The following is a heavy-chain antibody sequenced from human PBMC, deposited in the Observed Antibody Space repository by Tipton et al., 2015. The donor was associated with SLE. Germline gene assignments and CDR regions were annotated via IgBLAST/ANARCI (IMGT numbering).Heavy chain of an antibody. CDR1: GGSISSSTYY. CDR3: ARHRAAEMATPYFDF. J-gene: IGHJ4*02. Sequence: TLSLTCTVSGGSISSSTYYWSWIRQHPGKGLEWIGYIYYSGSTYYNPSLKSRVTISVDTSKNQFSLTLSSVTAADTALYYCARHRAAEMATPYFDFWGQGILVTVSS. CDR2: IYYSGST. D-gene: IGHD5-24*01. V-gene: IGHV4-31*03.